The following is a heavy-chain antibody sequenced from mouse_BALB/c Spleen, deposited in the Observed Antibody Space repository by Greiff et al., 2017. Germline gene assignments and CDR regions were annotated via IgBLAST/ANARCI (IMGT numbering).Heavy chain of an antibody. D-gene: IGHD1-1*01. V-gene: IGHV8-12*01. CDR3: ARLITTVVVPFDY. Sequence: VKLMESGPGILQPSQTLSLTCSFSGFSLSTSGMGVSWIRQPSGKGLEWLAHIYWDDDKRYNPSLKSRLTISKDTSRNQVFLKITSVDTADTATYYCARLITTVVVPFDYWGQGTTLTVSS. J-gene: IGHJ2*01. CDR1: GFSLSTSGMG. CDR2: IYWDDDK.